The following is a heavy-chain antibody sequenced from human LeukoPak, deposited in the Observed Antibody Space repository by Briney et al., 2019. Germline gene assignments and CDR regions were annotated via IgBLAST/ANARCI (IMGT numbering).Heavy chain of an antibody. Sequence: PGGSLRLSCAASGFTFSDYGIHWVRQAPGKGLEWVAFIWSGGTKKYYADSVKGRFTISRDNSKNMLYLQMDSLRAEDTALYYCARTHYDGGGYYKFDSWGQGTLVTVSS. D-gene: IGHD3-22*01. CDR1: GFTFSDYG. CDR3: ARTHYDGGGYYKFDS. J-gene: IGHJ4*02. CDR2: IWSGGTKK. V-gene: IGHV3-33*01.